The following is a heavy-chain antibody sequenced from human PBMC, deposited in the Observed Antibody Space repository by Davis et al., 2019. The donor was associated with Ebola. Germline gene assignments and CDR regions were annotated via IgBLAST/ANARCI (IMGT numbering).Heavy chain of an antibody. V-gene: IGHV3-23*01. CDR2: ISASEGHT. CDR3: AKDRKYYYDSSGYYPDHRMDV. Sequence: GESLKISCAASGFTFSNYDMSWVRHVPGKGLEWVSTISASEGHTHYSDSVRGRFTISRDNSKNTLYLQMNSLRAEDTAVYYCAKDRKYYYDSSGYYPDHRMDVWGQGTTVTVSS. D-gene: IGHD3-22*01. J-gene: IGHJ6*02. CDR1: GFTFSNYD.